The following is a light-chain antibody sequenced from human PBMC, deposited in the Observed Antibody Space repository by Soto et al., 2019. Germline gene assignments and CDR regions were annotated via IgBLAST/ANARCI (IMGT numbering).Light chain of an antibody. J-gene: IGKJ1*01. CDR3: QQYASSVT. CDR1: QSFSRTF. V-gene: IGKV3-20*01. CDR2: GAS. Sequence: EILLTQSPDSLSLSPGDRATLSCRASQSFSRTFFARYQQKPGQAPRLLIYGASSRATGSPDRFSGSGSGTEFTLTISRLEPEDFAVYYCQQYASSVTFGQGTKVEIK.